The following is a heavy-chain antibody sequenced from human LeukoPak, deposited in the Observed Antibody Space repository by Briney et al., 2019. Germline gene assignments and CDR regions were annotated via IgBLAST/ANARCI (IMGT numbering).Heavy chain of an antibody. J-gene: IGHJ4*02. Sequence: SVKVSCKASGGTLSSYTISWVRQAPGQGLEWMGRIIPILGIANYAQKFQGRVTITADKSTSTAYMELSSLRSEDTAVYYCARSYYYDSSGRDYWGQGTLVTVSS. CDR3: ARSYYYDSSGRDY. CDR2: IIPILGIA. D-gene: IGHD3-22*01. CDR1: GGTLSSYT. V-gene: IGHV1-69*02.